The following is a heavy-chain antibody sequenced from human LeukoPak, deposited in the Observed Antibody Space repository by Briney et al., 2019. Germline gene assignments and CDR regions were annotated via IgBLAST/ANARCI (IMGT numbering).Heavy chain of an antibody. Sequence: GESLKISCKGSGYSFTSYWIGWVRQMPGKGLEGMGIIYPCDSDTRYSPSFQGQVTISADKSLSTAYLQLSSPKASDTAMYYCARSYRWDAFDIWGQGTMVTVSS. CDR3: ARSYRWDAFDI. CDR2: IYPCDSDT. V-gene: IGHV5-51*01. CDR1: GYSFTSYW. J-gene: IGHJ3*02. D-gene: IGHD1-26*01.